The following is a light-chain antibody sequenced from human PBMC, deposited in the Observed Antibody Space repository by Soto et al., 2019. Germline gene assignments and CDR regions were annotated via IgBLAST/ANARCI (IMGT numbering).Light chain of an antibody. CDR1: QSISTY. Sequence: DIHMTQSPSSLSASVGDRVTISCRASQSISTYLNWYQQKPGTAPKLLIYRASSVKSGVPPRFSGSGSGRDFTLTISSLRPEDIATYFCKHSYSSPPWTFGQGSKVDIX. CDR2: RAS. J-gene: IGKJ1*01. V-gene: IGKV1-39*01. CDR3: KHSYSSPPWT.